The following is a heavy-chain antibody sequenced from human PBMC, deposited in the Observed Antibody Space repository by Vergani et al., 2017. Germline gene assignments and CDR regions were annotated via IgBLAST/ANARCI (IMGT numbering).Heavy chain of an antibody. CDR2: INHSGST. CDR1: GGSFSGYY. CDR3: ATDLIRGFR. Sequence: QVQLQQWGAGLLKPSETLSLICAVYGGSFSGYYCSWIRQPPGKGLEWIGEINHSGSTYYNASLKSRVTISVDTSKNQFSLKLRSVTAADTAVYFCATDLIRGFRWGQGTLVTVSS. J-gene: IGHJ4*02. D-gene: IGHD3-10*01. V-gene: IGHV4-34*01.